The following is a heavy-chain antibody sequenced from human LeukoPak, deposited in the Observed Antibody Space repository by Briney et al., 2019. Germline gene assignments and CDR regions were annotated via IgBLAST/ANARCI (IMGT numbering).Heavy chain of an antibody. Sequence: PGGSLRLSCAGSGFTFSGSATTWVRQAPGKGLEWVSAITGGGGSTYYADSVKGRFTISRDNSKNTVYLQMNGLRAEETALYYCTKVGTGLRWFSDYWGQGTLVTVSS. J-gene: IGHJ4*02. D-gene: IGHD4-23*01. CDR1: GFTFSGSA. CDR3: TKVGTGLRWFSDY. V-gene: IGHV3-23*01. CDR2: ITGGGGST.